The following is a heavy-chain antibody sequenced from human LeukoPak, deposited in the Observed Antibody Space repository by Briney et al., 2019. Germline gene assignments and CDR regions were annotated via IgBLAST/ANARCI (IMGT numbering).Heavy chain of an antibody. Sequence: ASVKVSCKASGYTFTSYDINWVRQATGQGLEWMGWMSPNSGNTGYAQKFQGRVTITRNTSISTAYMELSSLRSEDTAVYYCARSRVVPAAIPNNWFDPWGQETLVTVSS. J-gene: IGHJ5*02. CDR3: ARSRVVPAAIPNNWFDP. CDR2: MSPNSGNT. CDR1: GYTFTSYD. D-gene: IGHD2-2*02. V-gene: IGHV1-8*03.